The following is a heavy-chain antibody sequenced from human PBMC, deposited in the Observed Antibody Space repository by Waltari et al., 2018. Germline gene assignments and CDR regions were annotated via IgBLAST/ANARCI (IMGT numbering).Heavy chain of an antibody. CDR3: ARLEDCTGPGGNCYSGDSFAMDV. CDR2: INHAGKT. Sequence: QVQLQQWGAGLLQPSETLSLSCAVYGGSFSGYYWGWIRQPPGKGLGWIGGINHAGKTNSVPSVRCRVTLLVDTSKSQFSLKVHSVTAADTAVYYCARLEDCTGPGGNCYSGDSFAMDVWGQGTTVTVSS. D-gene: IGHD2-8*02. CDR1: GGSFSGYY. J-gene: IGHJ6*02. V-gene: IGHV4-34*02.